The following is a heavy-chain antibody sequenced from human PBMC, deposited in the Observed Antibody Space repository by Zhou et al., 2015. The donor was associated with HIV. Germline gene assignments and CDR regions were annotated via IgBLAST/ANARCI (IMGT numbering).Heavy chain of an antibody. V-gene: IGHV1-18*01. CDR2: ISPYYGNT. CDR1: GYTFTSYT. CDR3: ARDPKRITIFGPVWDWFDP. J-gene: IGHJ5*02. Sequence: QVQLVQSGGEVKKPGASVTVSCQASGYTFTSYTISWVRQAPGQGLEWMGWISPYYGNTKYAQTLQGRVTMTTDTSTNTAYMELRSLRSDDTAVYYCARDPKRITIFGPVWDWFDPWGQGTLVTVSS. D-gene: IGHD3/OR15-3a*01.